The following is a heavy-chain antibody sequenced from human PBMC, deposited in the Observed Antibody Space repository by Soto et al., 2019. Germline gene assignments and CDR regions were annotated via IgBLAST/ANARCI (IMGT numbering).Heavy chain of an antibody. Sequence: SLRLSCSASGFTFSSYDMHWVRQGPGKGLEWVSAIGTAGDTNYAGSVKGRFTISRENAKNSLYLQMNSLRAGDTAIYFCARAIGPTLFDYWGQGTTVTVSS. D-gene: IGHD3-22*01. J-gene: IGHJ4*03. CDR3: ARAIGPTLFDY. V-gene: IGHV3-13*04. CDR2: IGTAGDT. CDR1: GFTFSSYD.